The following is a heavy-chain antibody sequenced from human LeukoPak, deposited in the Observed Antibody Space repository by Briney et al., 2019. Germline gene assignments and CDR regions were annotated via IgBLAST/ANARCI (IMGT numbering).Heavy chain of an antibody. V-gene: IGHV3-30*03. J-gene: IGHJ4*02. Sequence: GGSLRLSRAASGFTFSSYGMHWVRQAPGKGLEWVAVISYDGSNKYYADSVKGRFTISRDNSKNTLYLQMNSLRAEDTAVYYCASLAAAGPDYWGQGTLVTVSS. CDR1: GFTFSSYG. D-gene: IGHD6-13*01. CDR3: ASLAAAGPDY. CDR2: ISYDGSNK.